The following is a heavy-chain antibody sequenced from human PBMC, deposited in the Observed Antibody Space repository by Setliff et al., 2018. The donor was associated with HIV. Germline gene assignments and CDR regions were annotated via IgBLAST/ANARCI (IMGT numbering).Heavy chain of an antibody. D-gene: IGHD1-1*01. J-gene: IGHJ4*02. CDR2: IYYSGST. CDR1: GDSISSRGYY. V-gene: IGHV4-31*03. CDR3: AVGTGTTLGGY. Sequence: TLSLTCIVSGDSISSRGYYWSWIRQHPGKGLEWIGYIYYSGSTNYNPSLKSRVTISLDTSKNQFSLKLSSVTATDTAVYYCAVGTGTTLGGYWGQGTLVTVSS.